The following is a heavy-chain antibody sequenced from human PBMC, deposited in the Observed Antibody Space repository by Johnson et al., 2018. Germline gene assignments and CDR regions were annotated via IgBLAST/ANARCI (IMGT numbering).Heavy chain of an antibody. CDR3: ARDLPDGYNRNDAFDI. CDR1: GFTFSSYW. CDR2: INSAGSST. Sequence: VQLQESGGGFVQXGGSLRLXCAASGFTFSSYWMHWVRQAPGKGLVWVSRINSAGSSTSYADSVKCRFTISRDNAKNTLYLQMNRLSAEDTAVYSCARDLPDGYNRNDAFDIWGQGTMVTVSS. D-gene: IGHD5-24*01. J-gene: IGHJ3*02. V-gene: IGHV3-74*01.